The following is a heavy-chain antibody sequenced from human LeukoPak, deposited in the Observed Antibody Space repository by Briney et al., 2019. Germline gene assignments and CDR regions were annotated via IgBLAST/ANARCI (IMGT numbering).Heavy chain of an antibody. CDR3: ARGPYYDILTGYSGLDY. J-gene: IGHJ4*02. Sequence: SQTLSLTCTVSGGSISSGGYYWSWIRQHPGKGLEWIGYIYYSGSTYYNPSLKSRVTISVDTSKNQFSLKLSSVTAADTAVYYCARGPYYDILTGYSGLDYWGQGTLVTVSS. V-gene: IGHV4-31*03. D-gene: IGHD3-9*01. CDR1: GGSISSGGYY. CDR2: IYYSGST.